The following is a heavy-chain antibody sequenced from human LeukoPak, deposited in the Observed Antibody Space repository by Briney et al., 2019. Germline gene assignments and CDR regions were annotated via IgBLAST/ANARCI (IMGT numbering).Heavy chain of an antibody. J-gene: IGHJ4*02. CDR2: IDQGGSVR. CDR1: GFSFSR. Sequence: GGSLRLSCAASGFSFSRMSWVRQTPEKGLEFVANIDQGGSVRNYMDSLKGRCTISRDNAKKSLYLEINSLRADDTAVYYYARDPESSSFDLWGRGALVTVSS. V-gene: IGHV3-7*01. CDR3: ARDPESSSFDL. D-gene: IGHD6-13*01.